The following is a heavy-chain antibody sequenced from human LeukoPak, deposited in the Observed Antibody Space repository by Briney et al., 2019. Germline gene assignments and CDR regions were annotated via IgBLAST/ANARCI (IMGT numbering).Heavy chain of an antibody. CDR3: ARAGYYDSSGYPAWDY. D-gene: IGHD3-22*01. CDR2: ISSSSSYI. CDR1: GFTFSSYS. J-gene: IGHJ4*02. Sequence: GGSLRLSCAASGFTFSSYSMNWVRQAPGKGLEWVSSISSSSSYICCSDSVKGRFTISRDNAKNSLYLQMNSLRAEDTAVYYCARAGYYDSSGYPAWDYWGQGTLVTVSS. V-gene: IGHV3-21*01.